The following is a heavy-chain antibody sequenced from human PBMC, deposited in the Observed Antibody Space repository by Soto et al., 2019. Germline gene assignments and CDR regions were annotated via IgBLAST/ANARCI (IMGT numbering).Heavy chain of an antibody. D-gene: IGHD3-16*01. V-gene: IGHV3-66*01. Sequence: EVLLEESGGGFVQPGGSLRLSCAASGFTVSNNYMTWVRQAPGKGLEWVAVIQDGGSISYADSASDSFTISRDNSKNTVFLEMNNLRPEGTAVYFCARGDGSGSNALGHWGQGTLVTVSS. J-gene: IGHJ4*02. CDR1: GFTVSNNY. CDR2: IQDGGSI. CDR3: ARGDGSGSNALGH.